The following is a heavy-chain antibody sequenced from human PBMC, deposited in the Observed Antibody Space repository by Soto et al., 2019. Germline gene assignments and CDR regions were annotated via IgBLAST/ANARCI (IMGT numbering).Heavy chain of an antibody. J-gene: IGHJ4*02. CDR1: GFSLSIAGMG. CDR3: ARIPHPSGWKGFDY. Sequence: QVTLKESGPVLLKPTETLTLTCTVSGFSLSIAGMGVSWVRQPPGKALEWLAHIFSNDEKSYNTSLKSRLTISKDSSRGQVVLTITNMDPLDTATYYCARIPHPSGWKGFDYWGQGTLVTVSS. CDR2: IFSNDEK. V-gene: IGHV2-26*01. D-gene: IGHD6-19*01.